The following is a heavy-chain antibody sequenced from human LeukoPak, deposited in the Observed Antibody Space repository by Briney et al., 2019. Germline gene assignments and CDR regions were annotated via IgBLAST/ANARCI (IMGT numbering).Heavy chain of an antibody. V-gene: IGHV3-48*01. CDR3: AKGPRTVRFGDRHKGMFDY. CDR1: GFTFSSYS. CDR2: ITSSSNTI. Sequence: GGSLRLSCAASGFTFSSYSMNWVRQAPGKGLEWVSYITSSSNTIYYADSVKGRFTISRDNAKNSLYLQMNSLRAEDTAVYYCAKGPRTVRFGDRHKGMFDYWGQGTLVTVSS. J-gene: IGHJ4*02. D-gene: IGHD3-10*01.